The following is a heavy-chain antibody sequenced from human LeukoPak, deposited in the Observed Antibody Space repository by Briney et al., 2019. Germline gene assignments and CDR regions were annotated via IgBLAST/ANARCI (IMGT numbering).Heavy chain of an antibody. J-gene: IGHJ4*02. D-gene: IGHD6-13*01. V-gene: IGHV3-7*05. CDR1: GFTFSRYW. Sequence: GGSLRLSCAASGFTFSRYWMSWVRQAPGKGLEWVAKITQDGSDKYYVGSVKGRFTVSRDNAQNSLYLQMNSLRAEDTAIYYCARKWSSSWSSFDYWGQGTLVTVSS. CDR2: ITQDGSDK. CDR3: ARKWSSSWSSFDY.